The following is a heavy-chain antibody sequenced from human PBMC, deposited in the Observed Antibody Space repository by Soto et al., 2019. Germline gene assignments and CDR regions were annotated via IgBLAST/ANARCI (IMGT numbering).Heavy chain of an antibody. Sequence: VASVKVSCKASGYTFTGYYMHWVRQAPGQGLEWMGWISPASGDTTYAQKFQGRVTMTRDTSISTAYMELIRLTSDDTAVYSCARGEYRYGQYCFDSWGQGTLVTVSS. CDR3: ARGEYRYGQYCFDS. J-gene: IGHJ4*02. V-gene: IGHV1-2*02. CDR1: GYTFTGYY. D-gene: IGHD5-18*01. CDR2: ISPASGDT.